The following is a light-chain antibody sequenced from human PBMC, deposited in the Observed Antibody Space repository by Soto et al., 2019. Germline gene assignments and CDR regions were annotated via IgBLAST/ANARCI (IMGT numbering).Light chain of an antibody. V-gene: IGKV3-15*01. J-gene: IGKJ5*01. CDR1: QSVGSD. Sequence: EIVLTQSPATLSLTPGERATLSCRASQSVGSDLAWYQQKPGQAPSLVIYDTSTRATGIPARFSGSVSGAEFTLTLCSLQSEDFAVYYCQQYNNWHPITFGQGTRLEIK. CDR3: QQYNNWHPIT. CDR2: DTS.